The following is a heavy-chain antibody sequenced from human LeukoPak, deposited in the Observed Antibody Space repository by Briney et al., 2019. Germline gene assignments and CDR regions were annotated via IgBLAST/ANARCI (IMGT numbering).Heavy chain of an antibody. CDR3: ARVSILIVPYYAFDI. CDR2: ISNSGGST. J-gene: IGHJ3*02. CDR1: GFTFSSYG. D-gene: IGHD2/OR15-2a*01. Sequence: QPGGSLRLSCAASGFTFSSYGMSWVRQAPGKGLEWVSVISNSGGSTDYADSVKGRFTISRDNSKNTLYLQMNSLRAEDTAVYYCARVSILIVPYYAFDIWGQGTMVTVSS. V-gene: IGHV3-23*01.